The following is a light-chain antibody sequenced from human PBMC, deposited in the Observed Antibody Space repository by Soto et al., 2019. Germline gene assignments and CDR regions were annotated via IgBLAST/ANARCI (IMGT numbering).Light chain of an antibody. V-gene: IGLV2-8*01. J-gene: IGLJ1*01. CDR1: SSDVGGYNY. CDR2: EVS. CDR3: SSYAGSNNWN. Sequence: QSVLTQPPSASGSPGQSVTISCTGNSSDVGGYNYVSWYQQHPGKAPKLMIYEVSKRPSGVPDRFSGSKSGNTASLTVSGLKAEDEADYYCSSYAGSNNWNFGTGTKLTV.